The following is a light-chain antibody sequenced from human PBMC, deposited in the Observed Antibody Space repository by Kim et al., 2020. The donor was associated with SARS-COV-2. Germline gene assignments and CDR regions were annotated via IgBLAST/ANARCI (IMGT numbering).Light chain of an antibody. J-gene: IGLJ3*02. V-gene: IGLV10-54*01. CDR1: NNDVGNQG. CDR3: SAWDFTISAWV. CDR2: RND. Sequence: LTQPPSVSKGLGQTATLTCTGNNNDVGNQGVVWLQQRRGHPPKLLSYRNDNRPSGISERFSASRSGNTASLTITGLQPEDEADYYCSAWDFTISAWVFGGGTQLTVL.